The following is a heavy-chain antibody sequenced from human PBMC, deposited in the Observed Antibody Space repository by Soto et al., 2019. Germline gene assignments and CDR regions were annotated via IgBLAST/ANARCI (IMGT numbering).Heavy chain of an antibody. CDR1: GFTFSTYA. Sequence: GGSLRLSCSTSGFTFSTYAMNWVRQAPGKGLEWVSALSGSVGTTYYADSVRGRFTISRDNSKNTLFLQMSSLRAEDTALYYCAKQRAGYGSGSDTFYFDFWGQGTPVTVSS. V-gene: IGHV3-23*01. CDR3: AKQRAGYGSGSDTFYFDF. D-gene: IGHD3-10*01. CDR2: LSGSVGTT. J-gene: IGHJ4*02.